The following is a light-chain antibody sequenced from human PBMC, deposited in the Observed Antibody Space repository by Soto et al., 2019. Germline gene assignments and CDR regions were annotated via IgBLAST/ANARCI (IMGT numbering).Light chain of an antibody. V-gene: IGKV3D-15*01. CDR2: GIS. J-gene: IGKJ5*01. CDR3: QQYEKWPIT. Sequence: EIVLTQSPDTLSLSPGEGATLACRASQFIPTTYLAWYQQKPGQAPRLVIYGISTRATGIPDRFSGSGSGTESTLTISSLQSEDFAVYYCQQYEKWPITFGQGTRLEIK. CDR1: QFIPTTY.